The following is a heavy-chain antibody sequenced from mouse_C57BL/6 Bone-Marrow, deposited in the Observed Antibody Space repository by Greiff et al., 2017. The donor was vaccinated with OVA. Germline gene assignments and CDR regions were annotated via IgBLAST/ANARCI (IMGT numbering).Heavy chain of an antibody. CDR3: ARDYGMYFDY. Sequence: QVQLQQPGAELVKPGASVKLSCKASGYTFTSYWMHWVKQRPGQGLEWIGMIHPNSGSSNYNEKFKSKATLTVDKSSSTAYMQLSSLTSEDSAVYYCARDYGMYFDYWGQGTTLTVSS. D-gene: IGHD1-1*01. CDR2: IHPNSGSS. J-gene: IGHJ2*01. V-gene: IGHV1-64*01. CDR1: GYTFTSYW.